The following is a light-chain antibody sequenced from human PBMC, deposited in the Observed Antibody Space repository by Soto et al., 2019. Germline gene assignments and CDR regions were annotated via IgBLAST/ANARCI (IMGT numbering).Light chain of an antibody. J-gene: IGKJ5*01. V-gene: IGKV3D-20*02. CDR1: QSVSNNY. CDR2: GAS. CDR3: QQRSNWPHT. Sequence: EIVLTQSPGTLSLSPGERATLSCRASQSVSNNYLAWYQQKPGQAPRLLIYGASNRATGIPDRFSGSGSGTDFTLTISRLEPEDFAVYYCQQRSNWPHTFGQGTRLEI.